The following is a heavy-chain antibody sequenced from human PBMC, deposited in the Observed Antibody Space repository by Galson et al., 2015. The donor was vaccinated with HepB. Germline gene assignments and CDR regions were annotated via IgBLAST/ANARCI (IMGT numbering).Heavy chain of an antibody. CDR2: ISAYNGNA. D-gene: IGHD3-10*01. V-gene: IGHV1-18*01. Sequence: SVKVSCKASGYTFTSYGISWVRQAPGQGLEWMGWISAYNGNANYAQKLQGRVTMTTDTSTSTAYMELRSLRSDDTAVYYCARDRFNVVLLWFGESEPHPFDYWGQGTLVTVSS. J-gene: IGHJ4*02. CDR3: ARDRFNVVLLWFGESEPHPFDY. CDR1: GYTFTSYG.